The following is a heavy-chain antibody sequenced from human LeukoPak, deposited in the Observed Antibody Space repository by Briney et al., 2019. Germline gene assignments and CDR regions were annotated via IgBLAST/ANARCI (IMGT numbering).Heavy chain of an antibody. V-gene: IGHV1-69*05. Sequence: ASVKVSCKASGGTFSSYAISWLRQAPGQGLEWMGRIIPIFGTANYAQKFQGRVTITTDESTSTAYMELSSLRSEDTAEYYCARDDRRNFDYWGQGTLVTVSS. CDR3: ARDDRRNFDY. J-gene: IGHJ4*02. CDR2: IIPIFGTA. CDR1: GGTFSSYA. D-gene: IGHD1-14*01.